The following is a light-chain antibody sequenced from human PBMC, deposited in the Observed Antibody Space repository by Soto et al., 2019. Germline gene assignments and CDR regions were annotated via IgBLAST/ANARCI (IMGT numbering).Light chain of an antibody. CDR3: AAWDDRLNGVV. J-gene: IGLJ2*01. CDR1: SSNIGSNT. CDR2: SNN. V-gene: IGLV1-44*01. Sequence: QSVLTQPPSASGTPGQRVTISCSGSSSNIGSNTVNWYQQLPGTAPKLLIYSNNQRPSGVPDRFSGSKSGTSASLAISGLQYEDEADYYCAAWDDRLNGVVFGGGNKLTVL.